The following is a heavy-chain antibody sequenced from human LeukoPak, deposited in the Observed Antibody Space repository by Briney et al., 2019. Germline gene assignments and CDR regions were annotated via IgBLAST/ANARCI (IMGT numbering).Heavy chain of an antibody. D-gene: IGHD5-12*01. Sequence: GGSLRLSCAASGFTFSTSAMDWVRQAPGKGLEWVAFMQNDGNSENYADSVKGRFTISRDNSKNTLYLQMNSLRAEDTAVYYCAREAIGGYLTVGAFDIWGQGTMVTVSS. V-gene: IGHV3-30*02. CDR2: MQNDGNSE. J-gene: IGHJ3*02. CDR1: GFTFSTSA. CDR3: AREAIGGYLTVGAFDI.